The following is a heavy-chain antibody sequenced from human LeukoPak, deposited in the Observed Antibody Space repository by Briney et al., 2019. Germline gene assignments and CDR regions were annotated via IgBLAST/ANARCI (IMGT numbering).Heavy chain of an antibody. D-gene: IGHD6-13*01. Sequence: SETLSLTCTVSGDSIGSSNNYWAWVPQPPGKGLEWLGSIYSGSTYYNPSLKSRVTISVDTSRNQFSLNLYSVTAADTATYYCARRGITYSSSFFAYWGQGTLVTVSS. V-gene: IGHV4-39*01. CDR2: IYSGST. CDR3: ARRGITYSSSFFAY. J-gene: IGHJ4*02. CDR1: GDSIGSSNNY.